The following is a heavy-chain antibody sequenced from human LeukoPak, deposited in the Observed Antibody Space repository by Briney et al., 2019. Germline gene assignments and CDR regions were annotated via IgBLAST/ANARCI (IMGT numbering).Heavy chain of an antibody. V-gene: IGHV4-34*01. CDR2: INHSGST. D-gene: IGHD2-2*03. J-gene: IGHJ5*02. Sequence: SETLSLTCTVSGGSISSYYWSWIRQPPGKGLEWIGEINHSGSTNYNPSLKSRVTISVDTSKNQFSLKLSSVTAADTAVYYCARGIRMDIVVVPAAPLYNWLDPWGQGTLVTVSS. CDR1: GGSISSYY. CDR3: ARGIRMDIVVVPAAPLYNWLDP.